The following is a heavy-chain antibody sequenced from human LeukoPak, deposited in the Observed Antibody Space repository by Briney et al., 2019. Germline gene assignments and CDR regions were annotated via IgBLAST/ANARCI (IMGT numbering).Heavy chain of an antibody. CDR2: INDSGST. D-gene: IGHD5-24*01. CDR1: GGSLRGYY. J-gene: IGHJ3*02. CDR3: AKPSRWLPSQRPPFDI. V-gene: IGHV4-34*01. Sequence: ETLSLTCAVYGGSLRGYYWSWIRQPPGKGLEWMGEINDSGSTNYNASLKSRVTISVKKSKSQFALKRRAVTAAHTAVYYCAKPSRWLPSQRPPFDIWGQGTMVTVSS.